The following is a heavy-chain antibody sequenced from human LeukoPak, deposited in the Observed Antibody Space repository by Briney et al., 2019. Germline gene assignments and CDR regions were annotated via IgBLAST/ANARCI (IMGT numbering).Heavy chain of an antibody. CDR1: GGTFSSYA. V-gene: IGHV1-69*13. Sequence: SVKVSCKASGGTFSSYAISWVRQAPGQGLEWMGGIIPIFGTANYAQKFQGRVTITADESTSTAYMELNSLRAEDTAMYYCLRGSYFRIDYWGQGTLVTVSS. CDR3: LRGSYFRIDY. J-gene: IGHJ4*02. D-gene: IGHD1-26*01. CDR2: IIPIFGTA.